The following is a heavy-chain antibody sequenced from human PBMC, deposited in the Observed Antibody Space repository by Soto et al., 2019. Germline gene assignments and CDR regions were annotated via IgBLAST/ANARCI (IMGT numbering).Heavy chain of an antibody. CDR3: AADSRYCSGGNCEDY. D-gene: IGHD2-15*01. CDR2: IVVGSDHT. CDR1: GFTFTGSA. Sequence: QMQLVQSGPEVKKPGTSVKVSCKASGFTFTGSAMQWVRQARGQRLEWIGWIVVGSDHTNYAQMFQERVTITRDMSTSTAYMELSNLRSEDTAVYYCAADSRYCSGGNCEDYWGQGTLVTVSS. J-gene: IGHJ4*02. V-gene: IGHV1-58*02.